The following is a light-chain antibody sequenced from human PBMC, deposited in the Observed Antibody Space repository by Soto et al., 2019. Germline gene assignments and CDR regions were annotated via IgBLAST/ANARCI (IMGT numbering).Light chain of an antibody. Sequence: EIVMTQSPATLSVSPGERATLSCRASQSVSSNLAWYQQKPGQAPRLLIYGVSTRATGFPARFSGSGSGTEFTLTISGLQSEDFAIYYCQQYDNWPRTFGQGTKVEIK. V-gene: IGKV3-15*01. J-gene: IGKJ1*01. CDR2: GVS. CDR1: QSVSSN. CDR3: QQYDNWPRT.